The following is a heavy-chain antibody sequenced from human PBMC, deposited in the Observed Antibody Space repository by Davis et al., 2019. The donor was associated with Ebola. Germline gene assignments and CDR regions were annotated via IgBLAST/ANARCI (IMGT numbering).Heavy chain of an antibody. CDR3: ASDYGDYGEGHFDY. CDR2: INAGNGNT. J-gene: IGHJ4*02. CDR1: GYTFTSYA. V-gene: IGHV1-3*01. Sequence: ASVKVSCKASGYTFTSYAMHWVRQAPGQRLEWMGWINAGNGNTKYSLKFQGRVTITRDTSASTAYMELSSLRSEDTAVYYCASDYGDYGEGHFDYWGQGTLVTVSS. D-gene: IGHD4-17*01.